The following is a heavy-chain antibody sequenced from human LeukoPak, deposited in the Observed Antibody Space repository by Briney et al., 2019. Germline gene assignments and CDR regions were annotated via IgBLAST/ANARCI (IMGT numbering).Heavy chain of an antibody. CDR2: ISSTGGTI. V-gene: IGHV3-48*04. Sequence: GGSLRLSCAASGFTFSSNSMNWVRQAPGKGLEWVSYISSTGGTIYYADSMKGRFTISRDNAKNSLYLQMNSLRVEDTAVYYCARDKYSGSYGSFDYWGQGTLVTVSS. J-gene: IGHJ4*02. CDR1: GFTFSSNS. CDR3: ARDKYSGSYGSFDY. D-gene: IGHD1-26*01.